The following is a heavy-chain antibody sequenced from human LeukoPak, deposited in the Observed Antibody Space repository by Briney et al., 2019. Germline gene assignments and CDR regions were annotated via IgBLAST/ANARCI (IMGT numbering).Heavy chain of an antibody. CDR2: ISSSGSTI. V-gene: IGHV3-48*03. D-gene: IGHD3-10*01. Sequence: PGGSLRLSCAASGFTFSSYEMNWVRQAPGKGLEWVSYISSSGSTIYYADSVKGRFTISRDNAKNSLYLQMNSLRAEDTAVYYCAGDEVTMVRGLFRFDYWGQGTLVTVSS. CDR3: AGDEVTMVRGLFRFDY. J-gene: IGHJ4*02. CDR1: GFTFSSYE.